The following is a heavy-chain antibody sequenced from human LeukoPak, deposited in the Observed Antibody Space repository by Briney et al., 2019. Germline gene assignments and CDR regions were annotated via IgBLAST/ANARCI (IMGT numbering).Heavy chain of an antibody. CDR1: GFTFNTYT. Sequence: GGSLRLSCAASGFTFNTYTMNWVRQAPGKGLEWVSSITASSTAIYSADSVKGRFTISRDNAKNSLYLQMNSLRAEDTAVYYCAANRYYYYYMDVWGKGTTVTVSS. D-gene: IGHD2/OR15-2a*01. J-gene: IGHJ6*03. V-gene: IGHV3-21*01. CDR2: ITASSTAI. CDR3: AANRYYYYYMDV.